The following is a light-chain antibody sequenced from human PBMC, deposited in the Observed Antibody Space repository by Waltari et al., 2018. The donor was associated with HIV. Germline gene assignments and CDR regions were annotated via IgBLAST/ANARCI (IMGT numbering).Light chain of an antibody. J-gene: IGKJ2*01. CDR2: LAS. CDR1: QSIGSW. Sequence: DIQMTQSPSTLSASVGARVTITCRASQSIGSWLAWYQQKPGKAPKALIYLASNLESGVSSRFSGSGSGTDFTLTISSLQPDDFVTYYCQQYDTFPYTFGQGTKLEIK. V-gene: IGKV1-5*03. CDR3: QQYDTFPYT.